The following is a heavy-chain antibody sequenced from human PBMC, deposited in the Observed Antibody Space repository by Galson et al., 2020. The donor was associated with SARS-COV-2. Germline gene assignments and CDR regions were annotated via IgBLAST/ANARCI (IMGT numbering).Heavy chain of an antibody. J-gene: IGHJ5*01. D-gene: IGHD3-22*01. CDR1: GGSMSLHY. CDR3: ASSRYDGSGYSS. CDR2: IYSGGST. Sequence: SETLSLTCTVSGGSMSLHYWTWIRQPPGKGLEWIGYIYSGGSTSSNPSLKDRVTISVDTSKTQFSLSLRSVTAADTAVYYCASSRYDGSGYSSWGQEPGSLSPQ. V-gene: IGHV4-59*11.